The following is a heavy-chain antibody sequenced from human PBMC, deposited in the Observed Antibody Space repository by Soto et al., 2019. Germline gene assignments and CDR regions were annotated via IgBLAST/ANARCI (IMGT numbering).Heavy chain of an antibody. CDR3: AHGRSVGSTYYFEY. CDR2: VYYNDDI. CDR1: GFSLSTGAVG. V-gene: IGHV2-5*01. Sequence: QITLKECGPTLVKPTQTLTLTCTFSGFSLSTGAVGVGWIRQPPGEALEWLALVYYNDDIRYSPSLKDRLTITKDTSKNQVVLTLTNMDLVDTATYFCAHGRSVGSTYYFEYWGQGTLVTVSS. J-gene: IGHJ4*02. D-gene: IGHD2-2*03.